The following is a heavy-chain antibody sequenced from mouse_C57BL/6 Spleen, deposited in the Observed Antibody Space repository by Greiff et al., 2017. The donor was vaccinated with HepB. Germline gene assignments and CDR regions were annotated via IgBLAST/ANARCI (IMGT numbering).Heavy chain of an antibody. Sequence: VQLQQPGAELVMPGASVKLSCKASGYTFTSYWMHWVKQRPGQGLEWIGEIDPSDSYTNYNQKFKGKSTLTVDKSSSTAYMQRSSLTSEDSAVYYCARGRGGFAYWGQGTLVTVSA. CDR2: IDPSDSYT. J-gene: IGHJ3*01. CDR3: ARGRGGFAY. V-gene: IGHV1-69*01. CDR1: GYTFTSYW.